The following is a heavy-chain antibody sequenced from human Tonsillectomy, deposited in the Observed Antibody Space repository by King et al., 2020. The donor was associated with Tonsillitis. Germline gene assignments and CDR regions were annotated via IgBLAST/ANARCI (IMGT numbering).Heavy chain of an antibody. V-gene: IGHV3-21*01. J-gene: IGHJ6*02. D-gene: IGHD3-3*01. CDR2: ISSSSTYI. CDR1: GFTFSSYN. CDR3: ASDSFDYFYGMDV. Sequence: VQLVESGGGLVKPGGSLRLSCAASGFTFSSYNMNWVRQAPGKGLEWVSSISSSSTYIYYADSVRGRFTISRDSAKNSLYLQMNSLRAEDTAVYYCASDSFDYFYGMDVWGQGTTATVSS.